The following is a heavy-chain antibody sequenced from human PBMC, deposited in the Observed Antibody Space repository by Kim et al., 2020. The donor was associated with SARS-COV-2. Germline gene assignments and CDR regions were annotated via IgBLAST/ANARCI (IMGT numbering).Heavy chain of an antibody. Sequence: GGSLRLSCAASGFTFDDYAMHWVRQAPGKGLEWVSLISGDGDSTYYADSVKGRFTISRDNSKNSLYLQMNSLRTEDTALYYCAKGTPYYYGSGGTIYVWGPGTPVTVSS. D-gene: IGHD3-10*01. CDR3: AKGTPYYYGSGGTIYV. V-gene: IGHV3-43*02. J-gene: IGHJ6*01. CDR1: GFTFDDYA. CDR2: ISGDGDST.